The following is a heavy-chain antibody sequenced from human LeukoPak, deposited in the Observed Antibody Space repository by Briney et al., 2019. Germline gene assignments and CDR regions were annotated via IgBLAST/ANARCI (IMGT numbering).Heavy chain of an antibody. CDR1: GYTFTSYG. V-gene: IGHV1-18*01. Sequence: ASVKVSCKASGYTFTSYGISWVRQAPGQGLEWMGWISAYNGNTNYAQKLQGRVTMTTDTSTSTAYMELRSLRSDDTAVYYCASRSVRGYDPQDYYMDVWGKGTTVTVSS. D-gene: IGHD5-12*01. J-gene: IGHJ6*03. CDR2: ISAYNGNT. CDR3: ASRSVRGYDPQDYYMDV.